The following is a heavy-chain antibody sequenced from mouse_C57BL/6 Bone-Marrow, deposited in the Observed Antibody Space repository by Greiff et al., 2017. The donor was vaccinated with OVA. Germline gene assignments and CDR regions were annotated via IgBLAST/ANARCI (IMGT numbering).Heavy chain of an antibody. CDR2: IYPGDGDT. CDR1: GYAFSSSW. J-gene: IGHJ2*01. Sequence: QVQLQQSGPELVKPGASVKISCKASGYAFSSSWMNWVKQRPGKGLEWIGRIYPGDGDTNYNGKFKGKATLTADKSSSTAYMQLSSLTSEDSAVYFCARRGWLRRGYYFDYWGQGTTLTVSS. V-gene: IGHV1-82*01. CDR3: ARRGWLRRGYYFDY. D-gene: IGHD2-2*01.